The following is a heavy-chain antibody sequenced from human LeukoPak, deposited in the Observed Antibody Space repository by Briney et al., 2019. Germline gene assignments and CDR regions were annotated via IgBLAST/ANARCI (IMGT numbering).Heavy chain of an antibody. CDR1: GGSGRSGNYF. V-gene: IGHV4-61*01. D-gene: IGHD4-17*01. CDR2: MYCSGST. J-gene: IGHJ4*02. Sequence: SGTLSLTCTVSGGSGRSGNYFGSWIRQPPGKALGWVGHMYCSGSTKYNPSLKSRVTISVDTSKNQFSLKLSSLTAAETAVYYCAREFALTTATAHYFDYWGQGTLVTVSS. CDR3: AREFALTTATAHYFDY.